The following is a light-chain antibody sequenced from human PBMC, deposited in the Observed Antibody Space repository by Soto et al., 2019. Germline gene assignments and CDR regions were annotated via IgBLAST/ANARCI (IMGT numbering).Light chain of an antibody. V-gene: IGKV1-39*01. J-gene: IGKJ2*01. CDR1: QSISSY. CDR3: QQSYGTPPDT. Sequence: DIQMTQSPSSLSASVGDRVTISCRASQSISSYLNWYQQKPGKAPKVLIYGASRLQSGVPSRFSGSGSGTDFTLTISSLQPEDFATYYCQQSYGTPPDTFGQGTKLEIK. CDR2: GAS.